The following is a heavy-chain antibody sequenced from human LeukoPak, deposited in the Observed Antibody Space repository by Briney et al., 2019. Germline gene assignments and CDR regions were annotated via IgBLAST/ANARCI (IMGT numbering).Heavy chain of an antibody. D-gene: IGHD6-13*01. CDR3: ARPGIAAAGTPPYYYYYMDV. V-gene: IGHV4-39*01. Sequence: SETLSLTCTVSGGSISSSSYYWGWIRQPPGKGLEWIGSIYYSGSTYYNPSLKSRVTISVDTSKDQFSLKLSSVTAADTAVYYCARPGIAAAGTPPYYYYYMDVWGKGTTVTISS. CDR2: IYYSGST. J-gene: IGHJ6*03. CDR1: GGSISSSSYY.